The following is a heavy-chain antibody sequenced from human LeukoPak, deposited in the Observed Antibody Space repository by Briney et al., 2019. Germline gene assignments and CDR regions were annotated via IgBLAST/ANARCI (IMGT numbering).Heavy chain of an antibody. CDR1: GFIFSSYS. V-gene: IGHV3-21*01. Sequence: PGGSLRLSCVASGFIFSSYSMNWVRQAPGKGLQWVSSISSSSSHILYADSVKGRFTISRDNARNSLYLQMNSLRAEDTAVYYCASTRGYSYGYAFDIWGQGTMVTVSS. D-gene: IGHD5-18*01. J-gene: IGHJ3*02. CDR3: ASTRGYSYGYAFDI. CDR2: ISSSSSHI.